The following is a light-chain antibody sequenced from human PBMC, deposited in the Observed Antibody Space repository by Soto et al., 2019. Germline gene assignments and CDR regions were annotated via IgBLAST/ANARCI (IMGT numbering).Light chain of an antibody. CDR3: PEYGRSQWP. J-gene: IGKJ1*01. V-gene: IGKV3-20*01. Sequence: EIVLTQSPATLSVSPGERATFSCRASQSINTNLAWFQQKPGQAPRLLIYGASSRATGIPDRFSGSGSGTDFTLTISRLEPEDVAVYYCPEYGRSQWPVGQETK. CDR1: QSINTN. CDR2: GAS.